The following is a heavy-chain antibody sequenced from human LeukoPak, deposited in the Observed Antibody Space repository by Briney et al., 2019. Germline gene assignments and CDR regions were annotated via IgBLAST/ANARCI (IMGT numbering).Heavy chain of an antibody. V-gene: IGHV3-53*01. Sequence: PGGSLRLSCVASGFTLGSTYMSCVRQAPGKGLECVSLIHRDSRTYSADSVKGRFTVSRDSSKNTLYLQMDSLRAEDTAVYYCVYCGGDCYGATGAFDIWGQGTMVAVS. J-gene: IGHJ3*02. CDR2: IHRDSRT. D-gene: IGHD2-21*02. CDR1: GFTLGSTY. CDR3: VYCGGDCYGATGAFDI.